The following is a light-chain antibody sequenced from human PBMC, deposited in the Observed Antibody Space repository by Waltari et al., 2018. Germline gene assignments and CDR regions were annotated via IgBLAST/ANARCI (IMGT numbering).Light chain of an antibody. V-gene: IGLV2-11*01. CDR1: SSNVAGYNY. J-gene: IGLJ1*01. Sequence: QSALTQPRPVSGSPGHSVTLSCTGSSSNVAGYNYVSWYQHHPGKAPKLIIYDVNKRPSGVPDRFSGSKSGDTASLTISGLQVEDEADYYCCSYAGSYTYVFGTGTKVTV. CDR3: CSYAGSYTYV. CDR2: DVN.